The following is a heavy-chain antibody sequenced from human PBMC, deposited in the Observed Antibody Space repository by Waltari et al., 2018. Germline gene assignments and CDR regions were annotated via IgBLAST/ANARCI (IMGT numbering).Heavy chain of an antibody. CDR2: IYWNDDK. CDR1: GFSLSTRGVG. CDR3: AHIRIEYQLPHVDY. Sequence: QITLKESGPTLVKPTQTLTLTCTFSGFSLSTRGVGVGWIRQPPGKALECLALIYWNDDKRYSPSLKSRLTITTETSKDQVVLTMTNMGPVDTATYCCAHIRIEYQLPHVDYWGQGTLVTVSS. J-gene: IGHJ4*02. D-gene: IGHD2-2*01. V-gene: IGHV2-5*01.